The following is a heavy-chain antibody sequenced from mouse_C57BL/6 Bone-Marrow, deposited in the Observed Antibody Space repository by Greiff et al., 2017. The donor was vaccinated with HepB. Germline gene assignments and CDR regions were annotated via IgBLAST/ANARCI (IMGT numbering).Heavy chain of an antibody. CDR3: ARPGYDYPFAY. V-gene: IGHV5-9*01. J-gene: IGHJ3*01. CDR2: ISGGGGNT. CDR1: GFTFSSYT. D-gene: IGHD2-4*01. Sequence: EVMLVESGGGLVKPGGSLKLSCAASGFTFSSYTMSWVRQTPEKRLEWVATISGGGGNTYYPDSVKGRFTISRDNAKNTLYLQMSILRSEDTALYYCARPGYDYPFAYWGQGTLVTVSA.